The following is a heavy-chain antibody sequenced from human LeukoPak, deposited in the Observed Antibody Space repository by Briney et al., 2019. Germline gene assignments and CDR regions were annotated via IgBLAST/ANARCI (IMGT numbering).Heavy chain of an antibody. CDR1: GFTVSSNY. J-gene: IGHJ4*02. D-gene: IGHD2-2*01. CDR2: IYSGGST. V-gene: IGHV3-66*01. Sequence: PGGSLRLSCAASGFTVSSNYMSWVRQAPGKGLEWVSVIYSGGSTYYADSVKGRFTISRDNSKNTLYLQMNSLRAEDTAVYYCARYCSSTSCYYFDYWGQGTLATVSS. CDR3: ARYCSSTSCYYFDY.